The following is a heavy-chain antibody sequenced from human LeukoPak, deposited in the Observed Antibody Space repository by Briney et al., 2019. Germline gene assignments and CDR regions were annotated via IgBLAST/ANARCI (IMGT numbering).Heavy chain of an antibody. V-gene: IGHV3-21*01. J-gene: IGHJ6*03. CDR2: ISSSSSYI. CDR3: ARDQRAYMDV. CDR1: GFTFSSYA. Sequence: GGSLRLSCAASGFTFSSYAMSWVRQAPGKGLEWVSSISSSSSYIYYADSVKGRFTISRDDAKNSLYLQMNSLRAEDTAVYYCARDQRAYMDVWGKGTTVTVSS.